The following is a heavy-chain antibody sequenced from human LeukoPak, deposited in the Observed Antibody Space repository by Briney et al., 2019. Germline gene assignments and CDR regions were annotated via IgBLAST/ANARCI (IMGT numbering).Heavy chain of an antibody. J-gene: IGHJ4*02. CDR1: GYTFTSYD. CDR3: ARDRDYYDSSGYFPLDY. V-gene: IGHV1-2*02. D-gene: IGHD3-22*01. CDR2: INPNSGGT. Sequence: ASVKVSCKASGYTFTSYDINWVRQATGQGLEWMGWINPNSGGTNYAQKFQGRITMTTDTSITTAYMELSRLRSDDTAVYYCARDRDYYDSSGYFPLDYWGQGTLVTVSP.